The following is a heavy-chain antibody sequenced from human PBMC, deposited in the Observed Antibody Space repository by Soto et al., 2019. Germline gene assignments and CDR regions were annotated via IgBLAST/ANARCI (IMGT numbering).Heavy chain of an antibody. CDR1: GFTFSSYA. V-gene: IGHV3-23*01. CDR3: AKAQGRRVVIITHNEYYFDY. Sequence: EVQLLESGGGLVQPGGSLRLSCAASGFTFSSYAMSWVRQAPGKGLEWVSAISGSGGSTYYADSVKGRFNISRDNSKNTLYLQMNSLRAEDTAVYYCAKAQGRRVVIITHNEYYFDYWGQGTLVTVSS. D-gene: IGHD3-3*01. J-gene: IGHJ4*02. CDR2: ISGSGGST.